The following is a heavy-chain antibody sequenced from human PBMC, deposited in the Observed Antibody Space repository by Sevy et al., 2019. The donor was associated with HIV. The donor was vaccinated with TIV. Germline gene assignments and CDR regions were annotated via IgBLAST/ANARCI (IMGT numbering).Heavy chain of an antibody. D-gene: IGHD1-26*01. CDR2: ISSSSSYT. CDR1: GFTFSDYY. CDR3: ARVRNGGSPPGI. Sequence: GGSLRLSCAASGFTFSDYYMSWIRQAPGKGLEWVSYISSSSSYTNYADSVKGRFTISRDNAKNSLYLQMNSQRAEDTDVYYCARVRNGGSPPGIWGQGTMVTVSS. J-gene: IGHJ3*02. V-gene: IGHV3-11*05.